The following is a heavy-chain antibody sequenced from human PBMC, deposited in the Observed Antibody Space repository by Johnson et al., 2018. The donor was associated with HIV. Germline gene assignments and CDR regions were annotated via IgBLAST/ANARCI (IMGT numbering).Heavy chain of an antibody. D-gene: IGHD4-23*01. CDR1: GFIFSSYD. CDR3: ARGDYGGNLDAFDI. Sequence: EKLVESGGGVVQPGKSLRLSCAASGFIFSSYDMHWVRQATGKGLEWVSAIGTAGDTYYPGSVKGRFTISRDNSKNSLYLQMNSLRAGDTAVYYCARGDYGGNLDAFDIWGQGTMVTVSS. J-gene: IGHJ3*02. V-gene: IGHV3-13*01. CDR2: IGTAGDT.